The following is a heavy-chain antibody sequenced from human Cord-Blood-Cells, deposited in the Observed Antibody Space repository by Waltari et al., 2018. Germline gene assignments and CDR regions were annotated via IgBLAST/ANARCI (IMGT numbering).Heavy chain of an antibody. Sequence: QVQLQQWGAGLLKPSETLSLTCAVSGGSFSGYYWSWIRQPPGKGLEWIGEINHIGRTKAHPALKSRGTISVDTSKNQFSRKLSSVTAADTAVYYCARGPPGGYFDLWGRGTLVTVSS. CDR1: GGSFSGYY. J-gene: IGHJ2*01. CDR2: INHIGRT. CDR3: ARGPPGGYFDL. V-gene: IGHV4-34*01. D-gene: IGHD7-27*01.